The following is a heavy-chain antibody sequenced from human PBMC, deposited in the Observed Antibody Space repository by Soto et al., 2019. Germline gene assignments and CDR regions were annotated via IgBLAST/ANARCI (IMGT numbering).Heavy chain of an antibody. D-gene: IGHD3-16*02. J-gene: IGHJ3*02. CDR3: ARELVDDYIWGSYRTYAFDI. Sequence: SETLSLTCPVSGGSLSSYYLSWIRPPPGKGLEWIGYIYYSGSTNYNPSLKSRVTISVDTSKNQFSLKLSSVTAADTAVYYCARELVDDYIWGSYRTYAFDIWGQGTMVTVSS. CDR1: GGSLSSYY. CDR2: IYYSGST. V-gene: IGHV4-59*01.